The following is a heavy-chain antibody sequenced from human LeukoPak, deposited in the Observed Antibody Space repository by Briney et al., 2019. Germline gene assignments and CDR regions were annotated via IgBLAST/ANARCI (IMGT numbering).Heavy chain of an antibody. CDR2: ISAYNGDT. Sequence: ASVKVSCKASGYTFTSYDINWVRQAPGQGLEWMGWISAYNGDTKYAQHLQGRVTLTTGTSTGTAYMELRSLTSDDTALYYCARDTALIRTPGGPDYWGQGTLVTVSS. CDR3: ARDTALIRTPGGPDY. D-gene: IGHD2-8*02. V-gene: IGHV1-18*01. CDR1: GYTFTSYD. J-gene: IGHJ4*02.